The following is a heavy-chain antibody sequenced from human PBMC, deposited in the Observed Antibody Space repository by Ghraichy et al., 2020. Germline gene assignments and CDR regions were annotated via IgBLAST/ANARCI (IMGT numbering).Heavy chain of an antibody. D-gene: IGHD6-19*01. CDR3: ARTGYSSGWETRTRLPYYYYYMDV. Sequence: SETLSLTCAVYGGSFSGYYWSWIRQPPGKGLEWIGEINHSGSTNYNPSLKSRVTISVDTSKNQFSLKLSSVTAADTAVYYCARTGYSSGWETRTRLPYYYYYMDVWGKGTTVTVSS. V-gene: IGHV4-34*01. CDR1: GGSFSGYY. CDR2: INHSGST. J-gene: IGHJ6*03.